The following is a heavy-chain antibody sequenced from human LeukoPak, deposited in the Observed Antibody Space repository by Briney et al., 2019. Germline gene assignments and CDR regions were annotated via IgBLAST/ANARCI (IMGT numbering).Heavy chain of an antibody. J-gene: IGHJ4*02. D-gene: IGHD6-25*01. CDR3: ARSTAAL. CDR2: INHSGST. CDR1: GGSFSGYY. Sequence: SETLSHTCAVYGGSFSGYYWSWIRQPPGKGLEWIGEINHSGSTNYNPFLKSRVTISVDTSKNQFSLKLSSVTAADTAVYYCARSTAALWGQGTLVTVSS. V-gene: IGHV4-34*01.